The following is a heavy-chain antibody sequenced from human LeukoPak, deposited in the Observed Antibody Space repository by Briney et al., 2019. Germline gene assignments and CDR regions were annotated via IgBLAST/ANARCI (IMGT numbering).Heavy chain of an antibody. D-gene: IGHD3-3*01. CDR3: ARGPYDFWSGYYSSSRYYFDY. CDR2: IYYSGST. CDR1: GGSISSYY. Sequence: PSETLSLTCTVSGGSISSYYWSWIRQPPGKGLEWIGYIYYSGSTNYNPSLKSRVTISVDTSKNQFSLKLSSVTAADTAVYYCARGPYDFWSGYYSSSRYYFDYWGQGTLVTVSS. V-gene: IGHV4-59*01. J-gene: IGHJ4*02.